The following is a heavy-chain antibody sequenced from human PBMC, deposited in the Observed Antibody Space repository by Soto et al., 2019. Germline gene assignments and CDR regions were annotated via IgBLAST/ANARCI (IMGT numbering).Heavy chain of an antibody. V-gene: IGHV4-31*03. CDR3: ARDQSGYSFFDY. CDR2: IYYSGST. Sequence: SETLSLTCTVSGASISSGGYYWSWIRQHPGKGLEWIGYIYYSGSTYYNPSLKSRVMISVDTSKNQFSLKLSSVTAADTAVYYCARDQSGYSFFDYWGQGTLVTVSS. J-gene: IGHJ4*02. CDR1: GASISSGGYY. D-gene: IGHD5-18*01.